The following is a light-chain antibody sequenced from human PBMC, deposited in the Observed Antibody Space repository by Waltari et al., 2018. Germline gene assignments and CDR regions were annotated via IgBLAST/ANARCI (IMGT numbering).Light chain of an antibody. J-gene: IGLJ1*01. Sequence: QSVLTQPPSASGTPGQRVTISCSGSSSNIGSKTVNWYQQLPGTAPKLLIYSNNQRPSGVPDRFSGSKSGTSASLAISGLQSEDEADYYCAAWDDSLTYVFGTGTKVTVL. CDR3: AAWDDSLTYV. CDR1: SSNIGSKT. CDR2: SNN. V-gene: IGLV1-44*01.